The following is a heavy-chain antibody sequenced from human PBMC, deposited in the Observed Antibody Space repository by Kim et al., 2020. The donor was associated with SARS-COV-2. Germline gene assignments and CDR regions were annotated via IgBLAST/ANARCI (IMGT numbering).Heavy chain of an antibody. CDR2: ISGYNGNT. Sequence: ASVKVSCKASGYTFTSYGISWVRQAPGQGLEWMGWISGYNGNTHYAQKFQGRVTMTTDTSTSTAYMELRSLRSDDTAVYCCARVGGAYSFGPYYFDYWGQGTLVTVSS. CDR3: ARVGGAYSFGPYYFDY. J-gene: IGHJ4*02. D-gene: IGHD5-18*01. V-gene: IGHV1-18*01. CDR1: GYTFTSYG.